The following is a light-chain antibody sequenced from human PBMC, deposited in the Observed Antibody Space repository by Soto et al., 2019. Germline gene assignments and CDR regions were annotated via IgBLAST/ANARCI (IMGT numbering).Light chain of an antibody. J-gene: IGKJ1*01. CDR2: WAS. V-gene: IGKV4-1*01. Sequence: DIGLSQSTDSLAVALGERATINCKSSQSLLYSSNNKNYLVWYQQKPGQPPKLLIYWASTRESGVPDRFSGSGSGTDFTLTISSLQAEDVAVYYCQQYYDIPWTFGQGTNADIK. CDR3: QQYYDIPWT. CDR1: QSLLYSSNNKNY.